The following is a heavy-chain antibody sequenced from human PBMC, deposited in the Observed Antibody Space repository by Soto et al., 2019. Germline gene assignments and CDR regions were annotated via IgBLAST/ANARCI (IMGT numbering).Heavy chain of an antibody. J-gene: IGHJ4*02. CDR2: INQDGSAK. V-gene: IGHV3-7*05. CDR1: GFTFNNYY. Sequence: VQLVESGGGLVQPGGSLRLSCAASGFTFNNYYMVWVHQAPGRGLEWVANINQDGSAKYYVDSVKGRFTISRDNAKSSLYLQINSLRAEDTATYYCGRGFGGTHWGQGSLVTVSS. D-gene: IGHD2-15*01. CDR3: GRGFGGTH.